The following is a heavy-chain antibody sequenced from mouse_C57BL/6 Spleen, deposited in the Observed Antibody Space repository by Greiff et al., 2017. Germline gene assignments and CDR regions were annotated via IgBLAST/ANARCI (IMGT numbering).Heavy chain of an antibody. D-gene: IGHD1-1*01. CDR3: AREGGYGSSYGY. J-gene: IGHJ2*01. Sequence: QVQLQQSGAELVKPGASVKISCKASGYAFSSYWMNWVKQRPGKGLEWIGQIYPGDGDTNYNGKFKGKATLTADKSSSTAYMQLSSLTSEDSAVYFCAREGGYGSSYGYGGQGTTLTGSS. CDR2: IYPGDGDT. CDR1: GYAFSSYW. V-gene: IGHV1-80*01.